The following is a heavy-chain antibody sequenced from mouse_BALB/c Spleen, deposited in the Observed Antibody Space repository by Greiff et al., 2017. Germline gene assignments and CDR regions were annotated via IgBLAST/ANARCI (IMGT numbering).Heavy chain of an antibody. V-gene: IGHV2-5-1*01. CDR2: IWRGGST. Sequence: VHLVESGPSLVQPSQSLSITCTVSGFSLTSYGVHWVRQSPGKGLEWLGVIWRGGSTDYNAAFMSRLSITKDNSKSQVFFKMNSLQADDTAIYYCAKKGGYAMDYWGQGTSVTVSS. CDR3: AKKGGYAMDY. CDR1: GFSLTSYG. J-gene: IGHJ4*01.